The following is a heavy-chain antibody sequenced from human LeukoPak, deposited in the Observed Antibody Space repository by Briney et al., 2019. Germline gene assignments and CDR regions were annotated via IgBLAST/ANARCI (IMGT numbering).Heavy chain of an antibody. CDR1: GFTLSSYA. V-gene: IGHV3-13*01. Sequence: GGSLRLSCAASGFTLSSYAMHWVRQPAGKGLEWVSAIGTAGDTFYPGSVKGRFTISRENAKKSLFLQMNSLRAEDTAVYYCAAEEHSSGYQNGGWDAFDIWGQGTMVTVSS. CDR2: IGTAGDT. CDR3: AAEEHSSGYQNGGWDAFDI. J-gene: IGHJ3*02. D-gene: IGHD3-22*01.